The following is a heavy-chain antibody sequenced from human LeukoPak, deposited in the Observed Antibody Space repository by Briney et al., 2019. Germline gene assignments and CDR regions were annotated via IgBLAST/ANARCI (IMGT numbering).Heavy chain of an antibody. CDR3: ARDLIVPDAMTGSGSYSTDY. V-gene: IGHV4-34*01. CDR1: GGSFSGYY. Sequence: SETLSLTCAVYGGSFSGYYWSWIRQPPGKGLEWIGEINHSGSTNYNPSLKSRVTMSVDTSKNRFSLRLSSVTAADTAVYYCARDLIVPDAMTGSGSYSTDYWGQGTLVTVSS. D-gene: IGHD3-10*01. CDR2: INHSGST. J-gene: IGHJ4*02.